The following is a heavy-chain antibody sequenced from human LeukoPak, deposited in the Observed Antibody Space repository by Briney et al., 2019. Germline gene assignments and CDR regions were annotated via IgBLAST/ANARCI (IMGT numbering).Heavy chain of an antibody. CDR1: GYTFTSYG. D-gene: IGHD2-2*01. CDR3: ARDWGEEDIVVVPAAYWFDP. Sequence: ASVKVSCKASGYTFTSYGISWVRQAPGQGLEWMGWISAYNGNTNYAQKLQGRVTMTTDTSTSTAYMELRSLRSDDTAVYYCARDWGEEDIVVVPAAYWFDPWGQGTLVTVSS. V-gene: IGHV1-18*01. J-gene: IGHJ5*02. CDR2: ISAYNGNT.